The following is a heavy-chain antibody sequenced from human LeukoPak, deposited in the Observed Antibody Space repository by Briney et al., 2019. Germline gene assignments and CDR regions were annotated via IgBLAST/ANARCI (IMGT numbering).Heavy chain of an antibody. CDR3: ASNDYRDEGIDS. CDR1: GFTFSSYA. CDR2: ISGSGGST. V-gene: IGHV3-23*01. J-gene: IGHJ4*02. Sequence: GGSLRLSCAASGFTFSSYAMSWVRQAPGKGLEWVSAISGSGGSTYYADSVKGRFTISRDNSKNTLYLQMNSLRAEDTAVYFCASNDYRDEGIDSWGQGTLVAVSS. D-gene: IGHD4-17*01.